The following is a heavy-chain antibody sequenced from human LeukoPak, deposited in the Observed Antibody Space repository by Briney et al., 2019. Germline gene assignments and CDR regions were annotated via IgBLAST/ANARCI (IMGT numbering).Heavy chain of an antibody. D-gene: IGHD1-26*01. V-gene: IGHV3-21*01. CDR2: ISSSSSYI. J-gene: IGHJ4*02. CDR1: GFTFSSYS. CDR3: ARAHIVGAQSDY. Sequence: PGGSLRLSCAASGFTFSSYSMNWVRQAPGKGLEWVSSISSSSSYIYYADSVKGRFTISRDSAKNSLYLQMNSLRAEDTAVYYCARAHIVGAQSDYWGQGTLVTVSS.